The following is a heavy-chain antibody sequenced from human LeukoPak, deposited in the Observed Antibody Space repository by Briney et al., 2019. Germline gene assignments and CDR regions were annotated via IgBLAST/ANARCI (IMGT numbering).Heavy chain of an antibody. D-gene: IGHD5-12*01. Sequence: SVKVSCKASGGTFSSYAISWVRQAPGQGLEWMGGIIPILGTANYAQKFQGRVTITTDESTSTAYMELSSLRSEDTAVYYCARVGYSGYDYYGNDAFDIWGQGTMVTVSS. CDR2: IIPILGTA. CDR1: GGTFSSYA. CDR3: ARVGYSGYDYYGNDAFDI. J-gene: IGHJ3*02. V-gene: IGHV1-69*05.